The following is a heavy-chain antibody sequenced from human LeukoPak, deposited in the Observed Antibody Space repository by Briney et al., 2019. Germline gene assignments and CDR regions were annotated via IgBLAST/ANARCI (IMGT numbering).Heavy chain of an antibody. J-gene: IGHJ1*01. V-gene: IGHV4-59*01. Sequence: SETLSLTCTVSGGSISSYYWSWIRQPPGKGLEWIGYIYYSGSTNYNPSLKSRVTISVDTSKNQFSLKLSSVTAADTAVYYCASVPGPQQLDAEYFQHWGQGTLVTVSS. D-gene: IGHD6-13*01. CDR1: GGSISSYY. CDR3: ASVPGPQQLDAEYFQH. CDR2: IYYSGST.